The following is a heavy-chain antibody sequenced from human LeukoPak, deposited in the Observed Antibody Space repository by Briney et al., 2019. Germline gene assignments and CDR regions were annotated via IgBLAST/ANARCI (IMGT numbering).Heavy chain of an antibody. V-gene: IGHV3-48*01. CDR1: DFTFSSYS. Sequence: GGSLRLSCAASDFTFSSYSMNWVRQAPGKGLEWVSYISSSSSTIYYADSVKGRFTISRDNAKNSLYLQMNSLRAEDTAVYYCARVGYSSSWYGGGVFDYWGQGTLVTVSS. CDR3: ARVGYSSSWYGGGVFDY. CDR2: ISSSSSTI. D-gene: IGHD6-13*01. J-gene: IGHJ4*02.